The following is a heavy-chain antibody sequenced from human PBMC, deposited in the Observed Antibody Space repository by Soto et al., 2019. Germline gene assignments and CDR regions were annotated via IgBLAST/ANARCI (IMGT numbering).Heavy chain of an antibody. V-gene: IGHV1-46*01. CDR2: INPSGGST. CDR3: ARGLIYDSSGYYFDY. CDR1: GYTFTSYY. Sequence: QVQLVQSGAEVKKPGASVKVSCKASGYTFTSYYMYWVRQAPGQGLEWMGIINPSGGSTRYAQKFQGRLTMTRDTSTSTVYMELSSLRSEDTAVYYCARGLIYDSSGYYFDYWGQGTLVTVSS. D-gene: IGHD3-22*01. J-gene: IGHJ4*02.